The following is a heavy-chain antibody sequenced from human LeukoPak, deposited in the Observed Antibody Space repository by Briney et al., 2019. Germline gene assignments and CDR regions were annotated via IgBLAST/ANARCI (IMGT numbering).Heavy chain of an antibody. CDR1: GFTFSKYW. J-gene: IGHJ5*02. CDR3: AKDGRGAGGPYNFFDP. D-gene: IGHD2-8*02. CDR2: IKEDVDEK. Sequence: RSLRLSCAASGFTFSKYWMHWVRQAPGKGLEWVANIKEDVDEKKHVDVVQGRSTISRANANESIYLHLNCLRDEDKAVYYVAKDGRGAGGPYNFFDPWGQGNLVIVSS. V-gene: IGHV3-7*01.